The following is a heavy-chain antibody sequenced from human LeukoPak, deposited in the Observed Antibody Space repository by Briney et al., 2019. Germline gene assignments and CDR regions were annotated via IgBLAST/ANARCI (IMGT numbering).Heavy chain of an antibody. Sequence: PSETLSLTCTVSGVSIRSYYWSWIRQPPGKGLEWIGYSYYSGSTYYNPSLKSRVTISVDTSKNQFSLKLNSVTAADTAVYYCARSGGYYNWFDPWGQGTLVTVSS. D-gene: IGHD3-3*01. CDR3: ARSGGYYNWFDP. CDR1: GVSIRSYY. J-gene: IGHJ5*02. CDR2: SYYSGST. V-gene: IGHV4-59*08.